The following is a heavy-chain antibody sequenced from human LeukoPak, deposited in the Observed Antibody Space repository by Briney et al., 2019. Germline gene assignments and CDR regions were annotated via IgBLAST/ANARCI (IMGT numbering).Heavy chain of an antibody. CDR1: GFTFSGYW. J-gene: IGHJ3*02. Sequence: TGGSLRLSCAASGFTFSGYWMHWVRQAPGKGLVWVSRMNSDGSSTSYADSVKGRFTISRDNAKNTLYLQMNSLRAEDTAVYYCASITQYFGSHRTGYAFDIWGQGTMVTVSP. CDR2: MNSDGSST. D-gene: IGHD3/OR15-3a*01. CDR3: ASITQYFGSHRTGYAFDI. V-gene: IGHV3-74*01.